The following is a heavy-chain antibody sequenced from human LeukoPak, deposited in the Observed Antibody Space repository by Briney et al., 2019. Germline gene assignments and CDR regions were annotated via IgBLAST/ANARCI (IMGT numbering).Heavy chain of an antibody. CDR3: VQDSYAISSSGSTFAS. CDR1: GFIFEDYA. J-gene: IGHJ4*02. V-gene: IGHV3-9*03. Sequence: PGRSLRLSCAVAGFIFEDYAMHWVRQVPGKGLEWVSSITSNSGYVAYADSVKGRFSISRDNAKNSLYLQMNSLRAEDMAAYYCVQDSYAISSSGSTFASWGQGTLVTVSS. CDR2: ITSNSGYV. D-gene: IGHD2-2*01.